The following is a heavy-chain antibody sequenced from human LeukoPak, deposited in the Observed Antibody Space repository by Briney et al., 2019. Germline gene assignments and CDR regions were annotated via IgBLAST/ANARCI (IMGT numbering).Heavy chain of an antibody. CDR1: GFTFSSYA. Sequence: GGSLRLSCAASGFTFSSYAMTWVRQAPGKGLEWVASIDAGGGDTYHSDSVRGRYTISRDNSMNTLYLQMNSLRADDTAVYYCGRPTKYWLVRGDGVDVWGQGTTVTVSS. CDR2: IDAGGGDT. V-gene: IGHV3-23*01. D-gene: IGHD6-19*01. CDR3: GRPTKYWLVRGDGVDV. J-gene: IGHJ6*02.